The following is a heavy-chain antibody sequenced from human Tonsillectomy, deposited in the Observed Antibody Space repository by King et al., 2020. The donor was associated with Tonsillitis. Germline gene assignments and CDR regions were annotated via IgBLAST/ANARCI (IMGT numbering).Heavy chain of an antibody. V-gene: IGHV3-7*01. CDR1: GFTFSSYG. CDR3: ARLKGPHSGMDV. CDR2: IKQDGSEK. J-gene: IGHJ6*02. Sequence: VQLVQSGGGLVQPGGSLRLSCAASGFTFSSYGMSWVRQAPGKGLEWVANIKQDGSEKYYVDSVKGRFTISRDNAKNSLYLQMNSLRAEETAVYYCARLKGPHSGMDVWGQGTTVTVSS.